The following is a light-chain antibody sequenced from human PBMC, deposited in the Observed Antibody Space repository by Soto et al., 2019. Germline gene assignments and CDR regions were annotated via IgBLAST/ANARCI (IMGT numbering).Light chain of an antibody. V-gene: IGKV1-39*01. J-gene: IGKJ1*01. CDR2: GAS. CDR1: ESIRSY. Sequence: DIQMTQSPSSLSASVGDRVTITCRASESIRSYLTWYQQKPGKAPKLLIYGASRLQSGVPSRFSGSGSETEFTLTISSLQAEDVATYRCRQSDSNPSTFGQGTKG. CDR3: RQSDSNPST.